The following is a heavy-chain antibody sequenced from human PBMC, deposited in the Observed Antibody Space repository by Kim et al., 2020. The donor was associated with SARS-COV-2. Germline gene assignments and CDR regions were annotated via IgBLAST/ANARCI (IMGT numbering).Heavy chain of an antibody. CDR2: IIPIFGTA. J-gene: IGHJ6*02. CDR3: ARDKATTYGMDV. Sequence: SVKVSCKASGGTFSSYAISWVRQAPGQGLEWMGGIIPIFGTANYAQKFQGRVTITADESTSTAYMELSSLRSEDTAVYYCARDKATTYGMDVWGQGTTVTVSS. CDR1: GGTFSSYA. V-gene: IGHV1-69*13. D-gene: IGHD1-1*01.